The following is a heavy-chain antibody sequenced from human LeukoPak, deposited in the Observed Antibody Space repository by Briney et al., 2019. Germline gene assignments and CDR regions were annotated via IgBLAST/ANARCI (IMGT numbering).Heavy chain of an antibody. CDR1: GGSFSGYY. CDR3: ARGEIVVLTAMTVNWFDP. CDR2: INHSGST. D-gene: IGHD2-21*02. J-gene: IGHJ5*02. V-gene: IGHV4-34*01. Sequence: SETLSLTCAVYGGSFSGYYWSWIRQPPGKGLEWIGEINHSGSTNYNPSLKSRVTISVDTSKNQFSLKLSSVTAADTAVYYCARGEIVVLTAMTVNWFDPWGQGTLVTVSS.